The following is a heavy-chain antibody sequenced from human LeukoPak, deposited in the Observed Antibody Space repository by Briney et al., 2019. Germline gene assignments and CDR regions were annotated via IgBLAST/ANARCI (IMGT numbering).Heavy chain of an antibody. Sequence: GGSLRLSCAASGFTFSSYGMHWVRQAPGKGLEWVAVISYDGRNKYYADSVKGRFTISRDNSKNTLYLQMSSLRAEDTAVYYCAKDMWLEPFHYFDYWGQGTLVTVSS. CDR1: GFTFSSYG. J-gene: IGHJ4*02. D-gene: IGHD6-19*01. CDR2: ISYDGRNK. V-gene: IGHV3-30*18. CDR3: AKDMWLEPFHYFDY.